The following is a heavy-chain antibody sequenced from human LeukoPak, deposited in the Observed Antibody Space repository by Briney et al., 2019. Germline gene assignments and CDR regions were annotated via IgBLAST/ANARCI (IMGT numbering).Heavy chain of an antibody. CDR2: ISYDGSNK. CDR3: ARDPSYSSGWYLQYYYYYGMDV. D-gene: IGHD6-19*01. V-gene: IGHV3-30-3*01. J-gene: IGHJ6*02. CDR1: GFTFSSYA. Sequence: GRSLRLSCAASGFTFSSYAMHWVRQAPGKGLEWVAVISYDGSNKYYADSVKGRFTISRDNSKNTLYLQMNSLRAEDTAVYYCARDPSYSSGWYLQYYYYYGMDVWGQGTTVTVSS.